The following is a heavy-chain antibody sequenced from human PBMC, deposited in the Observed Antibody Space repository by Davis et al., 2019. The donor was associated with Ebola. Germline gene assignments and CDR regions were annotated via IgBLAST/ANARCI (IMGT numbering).Heavy chain of an antibody. J-gene: IGHJ5*02. CDR3: ARGRYCSGGSCYPAGWFDP. CDR1: GFTFSSYS. D-gene: IGHD2-15*01. CDR2: ISSSSSTI. V-gene: IGHV3-48*02. Sequence: PGGSLRLSCAASGFTFSSYSMNWVRQAPGKGLEWVSYISSSSSTIYYADSVKGRFTISRDNAKNSLYLQMNSLRDEDTAVYYCARGRYCSGGSCYPAGWFDPWGQGTLVTVSS.